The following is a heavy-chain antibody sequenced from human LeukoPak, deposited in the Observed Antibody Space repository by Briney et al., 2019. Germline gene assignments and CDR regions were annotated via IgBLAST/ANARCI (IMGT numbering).Heavy chain of an antibody. J-gene: IGHJ4*02. D-gene: IGHD6-19*01. CDR2: IYYSGST. CDR3: ARREYSSGFYYCDY. V-gene: IGHV4-59*08. Sequence: SETLSLTCTVSCDSISSYYWSWIRQPPGKGLEWIGYIYYSGSTNYNPSLKSRVTISVDTSKNQFSLKLNSVTAADTAVYYCARREYSSGFYYCDYWGQGTLVAVSS. CDR1: CDSISSYY.